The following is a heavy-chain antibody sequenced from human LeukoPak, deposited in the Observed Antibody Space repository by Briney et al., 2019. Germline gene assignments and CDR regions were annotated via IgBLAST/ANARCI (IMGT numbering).Heavy chain of an antibody. CDR2: IYYNGGT. D-gene: IGHD3-22*01. CDR3: ARDMYYCDRGYFDP. CDR1: GGSISSYY. V-gene: IGHV4-59*01. J-gene: IGHJ5*02. Sequence: SETLSLTCTVSGGSISSYYWNWIRQPPGKGLEWIGYIYYNGGTNYNPSLKSRVTISVDTSKNQFSLKLSSVTAADTAVYYCARDMYYCDRGYFDPWGQGSLVTVSS.